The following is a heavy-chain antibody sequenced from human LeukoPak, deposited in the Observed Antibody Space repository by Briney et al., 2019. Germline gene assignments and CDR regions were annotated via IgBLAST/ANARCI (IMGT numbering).Heavy chain of an antibody. V-gene: IGHV4-4*02. J-gene: IGHJ6*01. Sequence: PSETLSLTCAVSGGSSSSSNWWNWVRQPPGKGLEWIGEIDHSGRTNYNPSLKSRVTISVDKSKNQISLKLSSVTAADTAAYYCASKEYYYYGMDVWGQRTTVTVSS. CDR3: ASKEYYYYGMDV. CDR1: GGSSSSSNW. CDR2: IDHSGRT.